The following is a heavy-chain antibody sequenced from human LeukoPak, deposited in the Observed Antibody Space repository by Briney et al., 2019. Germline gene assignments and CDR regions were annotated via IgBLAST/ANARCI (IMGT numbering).Heavy chain of an antibody. CDR2: IRYDGSNK. CDR1: GFTFSSYG. Sequence: QPGGSLRLSCAASGFTFSSYGMHWVRQAPGKGLEWVAFIRYDGSNKYYADSVKGRFTISRDNSKNTLYLQMNSLRAEDTAVYYCAKDGVIGGGFNYHYYMDVWGKGTTVTISS. V-gene: IGHV3-30*02. J-gene: IGHJ6*03. CDR3: AKDGVIGGGFNYHYYMDV. D-gene: IGHD3-10*01.